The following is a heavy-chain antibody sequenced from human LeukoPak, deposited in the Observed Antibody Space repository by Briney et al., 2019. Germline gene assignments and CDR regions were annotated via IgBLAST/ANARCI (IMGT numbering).Heavy chain of an antibody. CDR1: GFTFSSYG. V-gene: IGHV3-30*18. J-gene: IGHJ4*02. D-gene: IGHD6-19*01. Sequence: GGSLRLSCAASGFTFSSYGMHWVRQAPGKGLEWVAVISYDGGNKYYADSVKGRFTISRDNSKNTLYLQMNSLRAEDTAVYYCAKSPSGWYWGGVDYWGQGTLVTVSS. CDR3: AKSPSGWYWGGVDY. CDR2: ISYDGGNK.